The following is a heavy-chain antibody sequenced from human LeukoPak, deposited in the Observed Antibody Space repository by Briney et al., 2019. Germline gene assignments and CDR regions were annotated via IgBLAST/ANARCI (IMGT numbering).Heavy chain of an antibody. CDR1: GGSFSGYY. D-gene: IGHD5-18*01. Sequence: SETLSLTCAVYGGSFSGYYWSWIRQPPGKGLEWIGEINHSGSTNYNPSLKSRVTISVDTSKNQFSLKLSSVTAADTAVYYCARVRGGYSYGRSHYYYYYMDVWGKGTTVTVSS. J-gene: IGHJ6*03. CDR2: INHSGST. V-gene: IGHV4-34*01. CDR3: ARVRGGYSYGRSHYYYYYMDV.